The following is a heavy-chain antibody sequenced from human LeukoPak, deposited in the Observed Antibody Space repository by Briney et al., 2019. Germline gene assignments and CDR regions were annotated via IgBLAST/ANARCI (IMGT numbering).Heavy chain of an antibody. CDR3: VSMVRGIGY. Sequence: KAGGSLRLSCAASGFTFSSYSMNWVRQASGKGLEWVSSISSSSSYIYYADSVKGRFTISRDNAKNSLYLQLNSLRPEDTAMYYCVSMVRGIGYWGQGTLVTVSS. CDR1: GFTFSSYS. CDR2: ISSSSSYI. V-gene: IGHV3-21*01. J-gene: IGHJ4*02. D-gene: IGHD3-10*01.